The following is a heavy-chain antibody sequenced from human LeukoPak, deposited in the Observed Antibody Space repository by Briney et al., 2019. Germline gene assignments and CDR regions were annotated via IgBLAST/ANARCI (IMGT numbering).Heavy chain of an antibody. J-gene: IGHJ4*02. CDR2: ISYDGSNK. CDR1: GFTLGEYA. V-gene: IGHV3-30*04. D-gene: IGHD3-22*01. CDR3: AKDDGDDSSGYNG. Sequence: GGSLRLSCTASGFTLGEYAISWVRQAPGKGLEWVAVISYDGSNKYYADSVKGRFTISRDNSKNTLYLQMNSLRAEDTAVYYCAKDDGDDSSGYNGWGQGTLVTVSS.